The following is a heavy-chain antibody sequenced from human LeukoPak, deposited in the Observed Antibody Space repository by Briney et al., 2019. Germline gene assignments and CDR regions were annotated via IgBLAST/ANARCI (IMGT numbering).Heavy chain of an antibody. D-gene: IGHD4-11*01. V-gene: IGHV3-11*01. Sequence: PGGSLRLSCAASGFTFSDYYMSWIRQAPGKGLEWVSYISSSGSTIYYADSVKGRFTISRDNAKNSLYLRLNSLRAEDTAVYYCARDHYSNTPDYYYYYYGMDVWGQGTTVTVSS. CDR1: GFTFSDYY. CDR2: ISSSGSTI. J-gene: IGHJ6*02. CDR3: ARDHYSNTPDYYYYYYGMDV.